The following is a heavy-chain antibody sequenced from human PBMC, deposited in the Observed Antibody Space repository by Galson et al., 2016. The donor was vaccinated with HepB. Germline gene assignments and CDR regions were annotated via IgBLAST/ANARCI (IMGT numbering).Heavy chain of an antibody. Sequence: SVKVSCKASGYTFTNYYMHCVRQAPGQGLEWMGIIHPSGGSTYYAQKFQGRVTMTRDTSTSTVYMELSSLRSEDTAVYYCARDVLAAAGYFDYWGQGTLVTVSS. CDR3: ARDVLAAAGYFDY. J-gene: IGHJ4*02. CDR2: IHPSGGST. D-gene: IGHD6-13*01. V-gene: IGHV1-46*01. CDR1: GYTFTNYY.